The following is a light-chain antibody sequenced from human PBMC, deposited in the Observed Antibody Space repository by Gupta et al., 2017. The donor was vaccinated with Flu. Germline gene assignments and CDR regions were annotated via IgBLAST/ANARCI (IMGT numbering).Light chain of an antibody. Sequence: EIVMTQSPATLSVSPGERVILSCRASQSVGSNVDWYQQKPGQAPRLLIYGASTRAKGIPAKFSGSGAGTEFTLTISSRQSEDFAVYYCQQDNSGHPAYTFGQGTKLEIK. V-gene: IGKV3-15*01. J-gene: IGKJ2*01. CDR2: GAS. CDR1: QSVGSN. CDR3: QQDNSGHPAYT.